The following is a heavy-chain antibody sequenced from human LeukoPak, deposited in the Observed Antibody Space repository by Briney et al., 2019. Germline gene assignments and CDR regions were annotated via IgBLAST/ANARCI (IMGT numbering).Heavy chain of an antibody. CDR2: ISWNSGSI. Sequence: GGSLRLSCAASGFTFDDYAMHWVRQAPGKGLEWVSGISWNSGSIGYADSVKGRFTISRDNAKNSLYLQMNSLRAEDTAVYYCARALITMVRGASDYWGQGTLVTVSS. D-gene: IGHD3-10*01. J-gene: IGHJ4*02. CDR1: GFTFDDYA. V-gene: IGHV3-9*01. CDR3: ARALITMVRGASDY.